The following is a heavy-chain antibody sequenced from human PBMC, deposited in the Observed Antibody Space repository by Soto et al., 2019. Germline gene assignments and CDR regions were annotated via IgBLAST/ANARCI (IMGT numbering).Heavy chain of an antibody. J-gene: IGHJ6*02. Sequence: QVQLVQSGAEVKKPGASVKVSCKASGYTFTNYVIHWVRQAPGQRLEWMGWINAGNGNTKYSQKFQGRVTMTRDTSASRGYMELSGLRSEDTAVYYCARGYCSSTSCPNPAYYGMDVWGQGTTVTVSS. V-gene: IGHV1-3*01. D-gene: IGHD2-2*01. CDR2: INAGNGNT. CDR3: ARGYCSSTSCPNPAYYGMDV. CDR1: GYTFTNYV.